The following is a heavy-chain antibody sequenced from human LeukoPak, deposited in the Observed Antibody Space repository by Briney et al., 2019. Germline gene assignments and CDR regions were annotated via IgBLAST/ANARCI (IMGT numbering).Heavy chain of an antibody. V-gene: IGHV3-21*01. Sequence: PGGSLRLSCEVSGFTFSTYSMNWVRQAPGKGLEWVSSISSSSSYIYYADSVKGRFTISRDNAKNTLYLQMNSLRAEDTAVYYCARGLSGYSSSLGYWGQGTLVTVSS. CDR2: ISSSSSYI. CDR1: GFTFSTYS. D-gene: IGHD6-6*01. J-gene: IGHJ4*02. CDR3: ARGLSGYSSSLGY.